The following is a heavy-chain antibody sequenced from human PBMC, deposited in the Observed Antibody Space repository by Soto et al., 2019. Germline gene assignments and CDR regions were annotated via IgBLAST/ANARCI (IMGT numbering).Heavy chain of an antibody. Sequence: PGGSLRLSCAASGFTFSSYSMNWVRQAPGKGLEWVSSISSSSSYIYYADSVKGRFTISRDNAKNSLYLQMNSLRAEDTAVYYCARATYSNYDKELDYYYGMDVWGQGTTVTVSS. D-gene: IGHD4-4*01. CDR2: ISSSSSYI. CDR3: ARATYSNYDKELDYYYGMDV. V-gene: IGHV3-21*01. J-gene: IGHJ6*02. CDR1: GFTFSSYS.